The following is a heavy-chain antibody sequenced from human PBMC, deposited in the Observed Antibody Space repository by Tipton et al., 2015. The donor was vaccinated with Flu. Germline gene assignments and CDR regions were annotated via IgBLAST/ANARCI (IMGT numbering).Heavy chain of an antibody. Sequence: QRVQSGAELKKPGASVKVSCKGSGYTFTAHYMHWVRQAPGQGLEWMGWINPNDNGTRYPQKFQGRVTMTRETSISTVYMELSSLSSEDTAVYYCARDGAGYNGAFDMWGQGTVIIVSS. CDR1: GYTFTAHY. CDR2: INPNDNGT. J-gene: IGHJ3*02. V-gene: IGHV1-2*02. CDR3: ARDGAGYNGAFDM. D-gene: IGHD5-24*01.